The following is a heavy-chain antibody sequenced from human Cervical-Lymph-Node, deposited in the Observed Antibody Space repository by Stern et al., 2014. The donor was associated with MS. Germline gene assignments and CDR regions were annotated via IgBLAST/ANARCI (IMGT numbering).Heavy chain of an antibody. J-gene: IGHJ3*02. CDR3: AHRPPRRIAVADDAFDI. CDR1: GVSLSTSGVG. D-gene: IGHD6-19*01. Sequence: QITLKEYGPTLVKPTQTLTLTCTFSGVSLSTSGVGVGWIRQPPGKDLEGLALIYWDDDKRYSPSLKSRLTITKDTSKNQVVLTMTNMDPVDTATYYCAHRPPRRIAVADDAFDIWGQGTMVTVSS. V-gene: IGHV2-5*02. CDR2: IYWDDDK.